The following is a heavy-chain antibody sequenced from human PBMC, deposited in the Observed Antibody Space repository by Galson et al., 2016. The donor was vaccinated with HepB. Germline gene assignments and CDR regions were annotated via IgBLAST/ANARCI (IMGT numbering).Heavy chain of an antibody. V-gene: IGHV1-2*02. CDR1: GYIFTGYY. CDR2: INPNSGGT. CDR3: ARVSVSWLTDY. Sequence: SVKVSCKASGYIFTGYYMYWVRQAPGQGLEWMGWINPNSGGTIYAQKFQGRVTITRDTSISTAFMELTRLTSDDTAMDYCARVSVSWLTDYWGQGTLVTVSS. D-gene: IGHD6-19*01. J-gene: IGHJ4*02.